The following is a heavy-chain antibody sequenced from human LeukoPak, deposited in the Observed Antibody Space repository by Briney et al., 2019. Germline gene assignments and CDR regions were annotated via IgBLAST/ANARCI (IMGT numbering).Heavy chain of an antibody. J-gene: IGHJ4*02. V-gene: IGHV1-18*01. CDR2: ISPYNGNT. CDR3: ARGGSRMVTYGSLDY. CDR1: GYTFTSYV. Sequence: ALVNVSCKASGYTFTSYVINWVRQAPGQGFEWMGWISPYNGNTNYAQKLQGRVTMTADISTSTAYMELRSLRSDDTAVYHCARGGSRMVTYGSLDYWGQGSLVTVSS. D-gene: IGHD2-15*01.